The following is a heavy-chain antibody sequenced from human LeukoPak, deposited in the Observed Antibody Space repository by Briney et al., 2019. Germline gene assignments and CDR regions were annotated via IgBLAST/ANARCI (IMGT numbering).Heavy chain of an antibody. CDR3: ARARPTYFVVVPAATPHPFDY. Sequence: PGGSLRLSCAASGFTFSSYAMSWVRQAPGKGLEWVSAISGSGGSTYYADSVKGRFTISRDNAKNSLYLQMNSLRAEDTAVYYCARARPTYFVVVPAATPHPFDYWGQGTLVTVSS. CDR2: ISGSGGST. J-gene: IGHJ4*02. V-gene: IGHV3-23*01. D-gene: IGHD2-2*01. CDR1: GFTFSSYA.